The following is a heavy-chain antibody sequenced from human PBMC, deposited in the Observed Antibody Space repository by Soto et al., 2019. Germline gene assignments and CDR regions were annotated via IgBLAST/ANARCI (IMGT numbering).Heavy chain of an antibody. CDR3: AGAPNWAYXDF. CDR1: SGSISTYY. J-gene: IGHJ4*02. D-gene: IGHD7-27*01. V-gene: IGHV4-59*01. Sequence: SETLSLTCTVSSGSISTYYWSWIRQPPGKGLEWIGYIYYTGSTNYNPSLKTRVAISMDTSKNQFSLNLSSVTAADTAVYYCAGAPNWAYXDFWGLGTLVTVSS. CDR2: IYYTGST.